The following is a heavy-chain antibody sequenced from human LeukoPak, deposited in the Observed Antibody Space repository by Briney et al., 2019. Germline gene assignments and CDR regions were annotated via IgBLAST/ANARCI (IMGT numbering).Heavy chain of an antibody. CDR1: GFTFSSYE. CDR3: ARDSHYYGSGSYYNDMDY. J-gene: IGHJ4*02. D-gene: IGHD3-10*01. CDR2: ISSSGSTI. Sequence: QPGGSLRLSCAASGFTFSSYEMNWVRQAPGKGLEWVSCISSSGSTIYYADSVKGRFTISRDNAKNSLYLQMNSLRAEDTAVYYCARDSHYYGSGSYYNDMDYWGQGTLVTVSS. V-gene: IGHV3-48*03.